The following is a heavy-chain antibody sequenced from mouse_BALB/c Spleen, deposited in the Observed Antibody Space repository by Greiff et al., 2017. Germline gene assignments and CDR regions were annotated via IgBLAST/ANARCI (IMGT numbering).Heavy chain of an antibody. CDR3: ARRDYYGSSYPAWFAY. D-gene: IGHD1-1*01. Sequence: QVHVKQSGAELAKPGASVKMSCKASGYTFTSYWMHWVKQRPGQGLEWIGYINPSTGYTEYNQKFKDKATLTADKSSSTAYMQLSSLTSEDSAVYYCARRDYYGSSYPAWFAYWGQGTLVTVSA. J-gene: IGHJ3*01. CDR2: INPSTGYT. CDR1: GYTFTSYW. V-gene: IGHV1-7*01.